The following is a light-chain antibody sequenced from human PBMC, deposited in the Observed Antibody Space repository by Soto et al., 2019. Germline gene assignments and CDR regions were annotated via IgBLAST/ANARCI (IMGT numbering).Light chain of an antibody. CDR3: YSYKTTNTWL. CDR1: SNDVGAYNY. CDR2: EVT. J-gene: IGLJ2*01. Sequence: QSALTQPASMSGSPGQSITISCAGTSNDVGAYNYVSWYQHHPGQAPKLMIYEVTNRPSGVSPRFSGSKSGNTASLTISGLQAEDEAAYYCYSYKTTNTWLFGGGTKVTVL. V-gene: IGLV2-14*01.